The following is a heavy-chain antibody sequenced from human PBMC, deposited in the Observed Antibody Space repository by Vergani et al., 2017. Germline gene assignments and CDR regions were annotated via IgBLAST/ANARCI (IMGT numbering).Heavy chain of an antibody. V-gene: IGHV1-69*11. CDR3: ARDPVWGSTRLNDAFDI. Sequence: QVQLVQSGAEVKKPGSSVKVSCKASGGTFSSYAISWVRQAPGQGLEWMGRIIPILGTANYAQKFQGRVTITADESTSTAYMELSSLRSEDTAVYYCARDPVWGSTRLNDAFDIWGQGTMVTVSS. J-gene: IGHJ3*02. CDR2: IIPILGTA. D-gene: IGHD6-25*01. CDR1: GGTFSSYA.